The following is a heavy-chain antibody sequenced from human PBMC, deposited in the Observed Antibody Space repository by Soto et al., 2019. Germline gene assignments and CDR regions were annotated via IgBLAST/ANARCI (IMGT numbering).Heavy chain of an antibody. CDR3: AREGHVGQKYYFDY. CDR2: IIPIFETT. CDR1: GATFGSYA. D-gene: IGHD3-10*02. V-gene: IGHV1-69*01. Sequence: QVQLVQSGAEVKKPGSSVKVSCKASGATFGSYAISWVRQAPGQGLEWMGGIIPIFETTNYAQKFQGRVTITADESTSTAYMEMSSLRSEDTAVYYCAREGHVGQKYYFDYWGQGTLVTVSS. J-gene: IGHJ4*02.